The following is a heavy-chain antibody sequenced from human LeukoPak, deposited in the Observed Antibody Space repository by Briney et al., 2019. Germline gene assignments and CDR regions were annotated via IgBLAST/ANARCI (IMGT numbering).Heavy chain of an antibody. J-gene: IGHJ3*02. Sequence: SETLSLTCTVSGGSISSYYWSWIRQPAGKGLEWIGRIYTSGSTNYNPSLKSRVTMSVDTSKNQFSLKLSSVTAADTAVYYCARGQYSSSWYQGGSDAFDIWGQGTMVTVSS. D-gene: IGHD6-13*01. CDR2: IYTSGST. CDR3: ARGQYSSSWYQGGSDAFDI. CDR1: GGSISSYY. V-gene: IGHV4-4*07.